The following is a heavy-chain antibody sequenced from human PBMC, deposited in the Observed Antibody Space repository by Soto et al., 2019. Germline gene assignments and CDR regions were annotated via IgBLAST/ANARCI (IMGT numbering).Heavy chain of an antibody. CDR1: GYSFTSYW. CDR3: ASPDFWSGYYRDY. Sequence: GESLKISCKGSGYSFTSYWITWVRQMPGKGLEWMGRIDPSDSYTSYSPSFQGHVTISADKSISTAYLQWSSLRASDTAMYYCASPDFWSGYYRDYWGQGTLVTVSS. J-gene: IGHJ4*02. V-gene: IGHV5-10-1*01. CDR2: IDPSDSYT. D-gene: IGHD3-3*01.